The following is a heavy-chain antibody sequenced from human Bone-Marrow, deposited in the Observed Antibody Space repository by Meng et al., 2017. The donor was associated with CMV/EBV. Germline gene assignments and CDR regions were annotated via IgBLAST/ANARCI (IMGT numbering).Heavy chain of an antibody. J-gene: IGHJ4*02. V-gene: IGHV3-30*02. CDR1: GFTFSTYG. Sequence: GESLLIYRAASGFTFSTYGMHWVRQAPGKGLEWVAFIRFDKNTKYYAESVKGRCTISRDNAKNTLSLHMNSLTTEDTGLYYCVKGSSGTEEFDNWGQGTLVTVSS. D-gene: IGHD5-12*01. CDR3: VKGSSGTEEFDN. CDR2: IRFDKNTK.